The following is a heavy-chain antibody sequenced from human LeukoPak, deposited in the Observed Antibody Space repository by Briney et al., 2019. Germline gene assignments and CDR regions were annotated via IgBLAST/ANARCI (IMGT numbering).Heavy chain of an antibody. J-gene: IGHJ2*01. Sequence: GGSLRLSCAASGFTFSSYSMNWVRQAPGKGLEWVSSISSSSSYIYYADSVKGRFTISRDNSKNTLYLQMNSLRAADTAVYYCAKEGSYWYFDLWGRGTLVTVSS. CDR3: AKEGSYWYFDL. CDR2: ISSSSSYI. V-gene: IGHV3-21*04. CDR1: GFTFSSYS.